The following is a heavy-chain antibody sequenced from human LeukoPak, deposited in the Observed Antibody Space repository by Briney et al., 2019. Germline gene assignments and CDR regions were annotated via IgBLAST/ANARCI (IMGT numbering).Heavy chain of an antibody. CDR3: ARDSEAYCGGDCYFYFDY. CDR1: GFSFSSFG. CDR2: ISGSGDFI. J-gene: IGHJ4*02. D-gene: IGHD2-21*02. Sequence: PGGSLRLSCAVSGFSFSSFGMIWVRQAPGKGLEWLASISGSGDFIYYADSVKGQFTISKDNTKNSVHLQLTSLRAEDTAVYYCARDSEAYCGGDCYFYFDYWGQGTRVTVSS. V-gene: IGHV3-21*01.